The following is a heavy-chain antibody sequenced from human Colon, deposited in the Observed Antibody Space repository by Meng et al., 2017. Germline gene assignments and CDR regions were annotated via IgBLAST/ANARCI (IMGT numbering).Heavy chain of an antibody. V-gene: IGHV4-4*02. CDR2: IYHSGNT. CDR3: TTGTYYDH. CDR1: GDTISSNHW. Sequence: QVQLPESGPGLLKPLGTLSLTCAVSGDTISSNHWWSWVRQSPGKGLEWIAGIYHSGNTNYNPSLKSRATISMDKSKNQFSLNLSSVTAADMAVYYCTTGTYYDHWGLGTLVTVSS. J-gene: IGHJ4*02.